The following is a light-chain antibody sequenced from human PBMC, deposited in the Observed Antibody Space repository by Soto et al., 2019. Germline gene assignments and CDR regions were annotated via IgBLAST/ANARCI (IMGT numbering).Light chain of an antibody. J-gene: IGKJ3*01. CDR1: QSINNN. V-gene: IGKV3-20*01. Sequence: EVVLTQSPGTLSLSPGERATLSCRASQSINNNLAWYQHKSGQAPRLLIYSASSRAAGVPDRFSGSGSRTDFTLTISRLEPEDVEVYYCQQYGTSRVTFGPGTKVDIK. CDR2: SAS. CDR3: QQYGTSRVT.